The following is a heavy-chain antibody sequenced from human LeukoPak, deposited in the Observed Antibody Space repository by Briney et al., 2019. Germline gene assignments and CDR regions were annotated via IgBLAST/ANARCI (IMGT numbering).Heavy chain of an antibody. V-gene: IGHV4-39*07. CDR1: GGSISGSSYY. J-gene: IGHJ3*02. CDR3: AREGQWLVDI. CDR2: IYYSGST. D-gene: IGHD6-19*01. Sequence: PSETLSLTCTVSGGSISGSSYYWGWIRQPPGKGLEWIGSIYYSGSTYYNPSLKSRVTISVDTSKNQFSLKLSSVTAADTAVYYCAREGQWLVDIWGQGTMVTVSS.